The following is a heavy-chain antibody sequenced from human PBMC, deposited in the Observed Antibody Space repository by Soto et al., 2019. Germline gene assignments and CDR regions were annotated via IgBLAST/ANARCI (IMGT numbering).Heavy chain of an antibody. CDR1: GFTFTNYG. CDR3: ARMGTTNAFDV. CDR2: ISGGGRST. Sequence: EVQLLESGGGLVQVGGSLRLSCAASGFTFTNYGMNWVRQAPGKGLEWVSSISGGGRSTYNGDSVRGRFAISRDNAKNSLFLQMSSLRAEDTALYYCARMGTTNAFDVWGQGTMVTVSS. D-gene: IGHD1-1*01. J-gene: IGHJ3*01. V-gene: IGHV3-23*01.